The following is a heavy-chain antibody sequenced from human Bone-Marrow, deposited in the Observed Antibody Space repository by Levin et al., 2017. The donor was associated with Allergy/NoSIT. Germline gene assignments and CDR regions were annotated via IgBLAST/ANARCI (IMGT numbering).Heavy chain of an antibody. J-gene: IGHJ4*02. Sequence: PGGSLRLSCAASGFAFNYYSLNWVRQAPGEGLEWVASISSTGHYIYYAESVKGRFTISRDNAKNSVYLQMDSLRADDTAVYYCARKDLLRFFDYWGQGAQVTVSS. CDR2: ISSTGHYI. D-gene: IGHD3-3*01. CDR3: ARKDLLRFFDY. V-gene: IGHV3-21*01. CDR1: GFAFNYYS.